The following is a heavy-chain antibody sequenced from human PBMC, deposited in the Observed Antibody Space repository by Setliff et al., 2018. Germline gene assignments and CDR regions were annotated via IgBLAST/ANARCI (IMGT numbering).Heavy chain of an antibody. J-gene: IGHJ5*01. V-gene: IGHV4-39*01. CDR3: ASRTTGPGGWFDY. CDR1: GGSISSGNYY. CDR2: IYYTGTT. Sequence: SETLSLTCRVSGGSISSGNYYWGLIRQPPGKGLEWVATIYYTGTTYYSPSLKSRVTISVDTSKNQFSLRLTSVTAADTAIYYCASRTTGPGGWFDYWGQGALVTVSS. D-gene: IGHD1-1*01.